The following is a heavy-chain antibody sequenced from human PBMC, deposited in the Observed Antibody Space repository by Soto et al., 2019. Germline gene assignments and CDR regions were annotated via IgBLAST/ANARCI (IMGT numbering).Heavy chain of an antibody. CDR1: GGCLKSGSYS. J-gene: IGHJ4*02. CDR2: VYHTGIT. Sequence: EILSLTCTVSGGCLKSGSYSWSWIRQPPGKGLEWIGYVYHTGITSYNPSLKSRVSISMDTYKNQFSLNLDSVTAADTAVYFCARDFAYFDSWGQGTMVTVS. CDR3: ARDFAYFDS. V-gene: IGHV4-61*01. D-gene: IGHD3-3*01.